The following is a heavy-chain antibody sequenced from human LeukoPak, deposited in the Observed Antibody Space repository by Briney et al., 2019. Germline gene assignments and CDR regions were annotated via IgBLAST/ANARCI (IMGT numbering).Heavy chain of an antibody. J-gene: IGHJ6*03. CDR3: ARAGSPWGYYFYYYMDV. V-gene: IGHV3-30-3*01. CDR1: GFTFSSYA. CDR2: ISYDGSNK. D-gene: IGHD3-16*01. Sequence: GGSLRLSCAASGFTFSSYAMHWVRQAPGKGLEWVALISYDGSNKYYADSVKGRFTISRDNSKNTLCLQMHSLRAEDTAVYYCARAGSPWGYYFYYYMDVWGKGTTVTVSS.